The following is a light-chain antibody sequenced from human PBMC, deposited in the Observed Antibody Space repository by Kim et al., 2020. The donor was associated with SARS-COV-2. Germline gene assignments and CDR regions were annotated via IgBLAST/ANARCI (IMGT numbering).Light chain of an antibody. CDR3: QQYSSHPKT. V-gene: IGKV4-1*01. CDR1: QSVLDRSDNKNH. Sequence: DTVLTQSPDSLAVSLGERATINCKSSQSVLDRSDNKNHLAWYQQKPGQPPELLVYWASARESGVPERFSGSGSGTDFTLTISSLQAEDVAVYCCQQYSSHPKTFGQGTKVDIK. CDR2: WAS. J-gene: IGKJ1*01.